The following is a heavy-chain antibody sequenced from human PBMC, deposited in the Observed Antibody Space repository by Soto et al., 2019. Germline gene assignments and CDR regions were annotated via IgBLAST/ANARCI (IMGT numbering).Heavy chain of an antibody. J-gene: IGHJ6*02. Sequence: SVKVSCKASGYTFTSYDINWVRQATGQGLEWMGWMNPNSGNTGYAQKFQGRVTMTRNTSISTAYMELSSLRSEDTAVYYCARGQYYDFWSGYYTGIFGMDVWGQGTTVTVSS. V-gene: IGHV1-8*01. CDR2: MNPNSGNT. D-gene: IGHD3-3*01. CDR1: GYTFTSYD. CDR3: ARGQYYDFWSGYYTGIFGMDV.